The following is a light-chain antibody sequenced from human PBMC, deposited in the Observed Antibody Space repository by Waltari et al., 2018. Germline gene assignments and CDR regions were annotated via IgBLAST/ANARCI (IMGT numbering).Light chain of an antibody. CDR2: DTS. CDR3: QHYVSLPVT. V-gene: IGKV3-20*01. J-gene: IGKJ1*01. CDR1: QSVGRS. Sequence: EILLTQSPGTLSLSPGERATLSCRASQSVGRSLAWYQQKPGQPPRLLIYDTSNRATGTPDRFSGGGSGTDFSLTISRLEPEDVAVYYCQHYVSLPVTFGQGTKVEIK.